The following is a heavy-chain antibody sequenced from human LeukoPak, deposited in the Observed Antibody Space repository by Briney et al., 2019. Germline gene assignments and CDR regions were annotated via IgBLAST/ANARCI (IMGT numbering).Heavy chain of an antibody. CDR1: GYTFTSYY. Sequence: ASVKVSCKASGYTFTSYYMHWVRQAPGQGLEWMGIINPSGGSTSYAQKFQGRVTMTRDTSTSTVYMELSSLRSEDTAVYYCARDPEGKLRYIDLLPQGYYMDVWGKATTAT. CDR2: INPSGGST. CDR3: ARDPEGKLRYIDLLPQGYYMDV. J-gene: IGHJ6*03. D-gene: IGHD3-9*01. V-gene: IGHV1-46*01.